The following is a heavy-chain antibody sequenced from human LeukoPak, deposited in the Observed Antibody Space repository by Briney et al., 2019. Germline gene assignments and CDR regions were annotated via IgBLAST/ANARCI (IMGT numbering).Heavy chain of an antibody. D-gene: IGHD5/OR15-5a*01. V-gene: IGHV3-30*04. CDR2: IGSDGSTK. CDR1: GFIFSAHP. J-gene: IGHJ4*02. Sequence: PGGSLRLSCVASGFIFSAHPLHWVRQSPDKGLEWVALIGSDGSTKYYADSVRGRFTVSRENSNNTLFLQMNTLRADDTAVYFCARQMTSTRLFDSWGQGTLVTVSS. CDR3: ARQMTSTRLFDS.